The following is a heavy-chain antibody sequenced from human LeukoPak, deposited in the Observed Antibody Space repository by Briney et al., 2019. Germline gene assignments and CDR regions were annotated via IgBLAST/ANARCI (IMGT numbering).Heavy chain of an antibody. J-gene: IGHJ5*02. CDR3: ARGPMVRGVIKRGGWFDP. CDR2: INHSGST. Sequence: SETLSLTCAVYGGSFSGYYWSWIRQPPGKGLEWIGEINHSGSTNYNPSLKSRVTISVDTSKNQFSLKLSSVTAADTAAYYCARGPMVRGVIKRGGWFDPWGQGILVTASS. CDR1: GGSFSGYY. V-gene: IGHV4-34*01. D-gene: IGHD3-10*01.